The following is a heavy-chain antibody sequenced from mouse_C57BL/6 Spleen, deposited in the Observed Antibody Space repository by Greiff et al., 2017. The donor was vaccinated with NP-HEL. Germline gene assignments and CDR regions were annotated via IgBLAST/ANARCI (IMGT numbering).Heavy chain of an antibody. D-gene: IGHD2-5*01. CDR1: GYTFTDYY. J-gene: IGHJ3*01. Sequence: QVQLKQSGAELVRPGASVKLSCKASGYTFTDYYINWVKQRPGQGLEWIARIYPGSGNTYYNEKFKGKATLTAEKSSSTAYMQLSSLTSEDSAVYFCARSVDYSNYVGFAYWGQGTLVTVSA. CDR3: ARSVDYSNYVGFAY. V-gene: IGHV1-76*01. CDR2: IYPGSGNT.